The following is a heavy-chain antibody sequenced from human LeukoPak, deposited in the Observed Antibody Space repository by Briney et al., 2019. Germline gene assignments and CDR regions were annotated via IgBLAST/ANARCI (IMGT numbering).Heavy chain of an antibody. CDR2: IIPILGIA. V-gene: IGHV1-69*04. D-gene: IGHD2/OR15-2a*01. CDR1: GGTFSSYA. Sequence: SVKISCKASGGTFSSYAISWVRQAPGQGLEWMGRIIPILGIANYAQKFQGRVTITADKSTSTAYMELSRLRSDDTAVYYCARYLSYGMDVWGQGTTVTVSS. CDR3: ARYLSYGMDV. J-gene: IGHJ6*02.